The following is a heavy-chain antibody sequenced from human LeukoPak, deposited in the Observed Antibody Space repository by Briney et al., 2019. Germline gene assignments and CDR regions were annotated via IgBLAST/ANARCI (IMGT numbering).Heavy chain of an antibody. CDR3: ARVVNYYYYGMDV. Sequence: PGGSLRLSCAASGFTFSSYAMHWVRQAPGKGLEWVAVISYDGSNKYYADSVKGRFTISRDNSKNTLYLQMNSLRAEDAAVYYCARVVNYYYYGMDVWGQGTTVTVSS. V-gene: IGHV3-30-3*01. CDR2: ISYDGSNK. J-gene: IGHJ6*02. CDR1: GFTFSSYA.